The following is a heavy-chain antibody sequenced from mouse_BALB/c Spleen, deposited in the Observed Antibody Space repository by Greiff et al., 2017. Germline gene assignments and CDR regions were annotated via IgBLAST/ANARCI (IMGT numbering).Heavy chain of an antibody. V-gene: IGHV2-2*02. J-gene: IGHJ3*01. Sequence: VQLMESGPGLVQPSQTLSITCTVSGFSFTSYGVHWVRQSPGKGLEWLGVIWSGGSTAYNAAFISRLSISNDNSKSHVFFKMNSLQANDQSIYYCGRNGDWDGLAYWGQGTLVTVSA. CDR2: IWSGGST. CDR1: GFSFTSYG. D-gene: IGHD4-1*01. CDR3: GRNGDWDGLAY.